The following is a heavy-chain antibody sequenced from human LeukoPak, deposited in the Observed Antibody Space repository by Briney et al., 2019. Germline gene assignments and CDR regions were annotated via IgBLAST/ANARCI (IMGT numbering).Heavy chain of an antibody. V-gene: IGHV3-11*06. CDR2: ISRSGTYK. J-gene: IGHJ4*02. CDR1: RFTFSDYY. D-gene: IGHD3-10*01. CDR3: ARSTHGSGSYYSFDY. Sequence: GGSLRLSCSASRFTFSDYYMSWIRQAPGKGLEWVSYISRSGTYKNYADSVKGRFTISRDNAKDSLYLQMNSLRTEDTAVYYCARSTHGSGSYYSFDYWGQGTLVTVSS.